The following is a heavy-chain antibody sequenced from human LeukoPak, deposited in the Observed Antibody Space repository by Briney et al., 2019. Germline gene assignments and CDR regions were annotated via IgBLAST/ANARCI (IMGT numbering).Heavy chain of an antibody. CDR3: ARADTAIIKWYFDL. J-gene: IGHJ2*01. D-gene: IGHD5-18*01. V-gene: IGHV4-31*03. CDR2: IYYSGNT. Sequence: SETLSLACTVSGDSISSGHYYWSWIRQHPGKGLEWIGYIYYSGNTYYNPSLKSRVTISVDTSKNQFSLKLSSVTAADTAVYYCARADTAIIKWYFDLWGRGTLVTVSS. CDR1: GDSISSGHYY.